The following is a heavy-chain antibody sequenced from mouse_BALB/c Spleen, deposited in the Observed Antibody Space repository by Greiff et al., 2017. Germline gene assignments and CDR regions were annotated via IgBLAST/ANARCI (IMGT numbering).Heavy chain of an antibody. D-gene: IGHD2-10*02. Sequence: SGPELVKPGASVKISCKASGYSFTGYFMNWVMQSHGKSLEWIGRINPYNGDTFYNQKFKGKATLTVDKSSSTAHMELRSLASEDSAVYYCAREYGNYYAMDYWGQGTSVTVSS. V-gene: IGHV1-20*02. J-gene: IGHJ4*01. CDR1: GYSFTGYF. CDR2: INPYNGDT. CDR3: AREYGNYYAMDY.